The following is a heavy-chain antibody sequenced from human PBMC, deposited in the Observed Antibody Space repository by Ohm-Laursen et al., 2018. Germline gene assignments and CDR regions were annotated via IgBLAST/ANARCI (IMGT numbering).Heavy chain of an antibody. J-gene: IGHJ3*02. Sequence: SLRLSCTASGFTLSDYYMSWIRQAPGKGLEWVSYISSSGSTIYYADSVKGRFTISRDNAKNSLYLQMNSLRAEDTAVYYCARDQSGSYLDAFDIWGQGTMVTVSS. CDR3: ARDQSGSYLDAFDI. CDR2: ISSSGSTI. D-gene: IGHD1-26*01. CDR1: GFTLSDYY. V-gene: IGHV3-11*01.